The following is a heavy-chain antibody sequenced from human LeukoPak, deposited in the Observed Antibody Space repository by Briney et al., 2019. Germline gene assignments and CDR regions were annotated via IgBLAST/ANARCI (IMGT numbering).Heavy chain of an antibody. Sequence: GGSLRLSCAASGFTFSSYWMHWVRQAPGKGLVWVSRITSGGSRTIYADSVKGRCTISRDNAKNTLYLQLNSLRADDTAVYYCARDLNTYSADYWGQGTLVTVSS. V-gene: IGHV3-74*01. CDR2: ITSGGSRT. D-gene: IGHD4-11*01. CDR1: GFTFSSYW. J-gene: IGHJ4*02. CDR3: ARDLNTYSADY.